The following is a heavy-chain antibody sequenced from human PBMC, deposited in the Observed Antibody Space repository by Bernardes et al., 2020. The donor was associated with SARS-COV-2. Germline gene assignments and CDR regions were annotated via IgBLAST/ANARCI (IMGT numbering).Heavy chain of an antibody. CDR1: GFTFTDYY. CDR2: IYPVSGGT. J-gene: IGHJ4*02. CDR3: ASVTDSSGSDFDY. V-gene: IGHV1-2*02. D-gene: IGHD3-22*01. Sequence: ASVKVSCKASGFTFTDYYMHWVRQAPGQGLEWMGWIYPVSGGTEYAQKFQGRVTMTRDTSISTAYMELSRLTSDDTAVYFCASVTDSSGSDFDYWGQGTLVTVSA.